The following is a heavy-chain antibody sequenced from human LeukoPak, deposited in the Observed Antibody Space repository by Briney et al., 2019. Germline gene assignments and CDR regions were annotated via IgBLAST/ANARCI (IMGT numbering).Heavy chain of an antibody. CDR1: GFTVSSNY. D-gene: IGHD3-9*01. V-gene: IGHV3-53*05. CDR2: IYSGGST. CDR3: ASLTGYYEPRFDY. Sequence: GGSLRLSCAASGFTVSSNYMSWVRQAPGKGLEWVSVIYSGGSTYYADSVKGRFTISRDNSKNQFSLNLSSVTAADTAVYYCASLTGYYEPRFDYWGQGTLVTVSS. J-gene: IGHJ4*02.